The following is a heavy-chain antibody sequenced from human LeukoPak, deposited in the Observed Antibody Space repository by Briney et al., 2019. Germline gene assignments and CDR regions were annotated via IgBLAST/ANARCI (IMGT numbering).Heavy chain of an antibody. CDR3: ARGGTVAAFDI. J-gene: IGHJ3*02. V-gene: IGHV1-69*04. CDR1: GGTFSSYA. Sequence: GSSVKVSCKASGGTFSSYAISWVRQAPGQGLEWMGRIIPILGIANYAQKFQGRVTITADKPTSTAYMELSSLRSEDTAVYYRARGGTVAAFDIWGQGTMVTVSS. D-gene: IGHD2-15*01. CDR2: IIPILGIA.